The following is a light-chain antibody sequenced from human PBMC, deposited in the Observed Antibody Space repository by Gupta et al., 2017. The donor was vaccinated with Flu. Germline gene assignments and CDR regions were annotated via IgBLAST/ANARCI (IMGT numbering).Light chain of an antibody. CDR1: TTDIGGYKY. J-gene: IGLJ1*01. CDR2: EVS. V-gene: IGLV2-14*01. CDR3: SSYTSTSSRPYV. Sequence: TISSTGTTTDIGGYKYVSWYQQLPGKAPSLIIYEVSNRRSGMAHRFSGSKSDNTASLTISGLQAEDEADYYCSSYTSTSSRPYVFGTGTKVTVL.